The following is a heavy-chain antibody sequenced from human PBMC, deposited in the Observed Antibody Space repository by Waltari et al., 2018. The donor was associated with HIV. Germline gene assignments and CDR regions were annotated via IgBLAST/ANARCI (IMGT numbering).Heavy chain of an antibody. V-gene: IGHV1-69*01. CDR3: ARGDTKSTFRTRFDH. CDR2: IMPIFVGST. CDR1: GDSFNTYA. D-gene: IGHD3-10*01. Sequence: QMLLVQSGAEMKKPGSAVKVSCKTSGDSFNTYAMNWVRQAPGQGLEWMGAIMPIFVGSTIYAQKLQGRVTITADLSTSTVYMELSNLTSEDTALYFCARGDTKSTFRTRFDHWGQGTLVTVSS. J-gene: IGHJ4*02.